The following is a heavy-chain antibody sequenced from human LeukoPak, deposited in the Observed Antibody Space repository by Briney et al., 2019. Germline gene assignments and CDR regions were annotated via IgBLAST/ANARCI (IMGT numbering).Heavy chain of an antibody. CDR3: AKDNGYCTSTSCFLEY. J-gene: IGHJ4*02. CDR1: GFTFNSYA. CDR2: ISGSGGST. V-gene: IGHV3-23*01. Sequence: AGSLRLSCVASGFTFNSYAMSWVRQAPGKGLEWVSAISGSGGSTYYADYVKGRFTISRDNSKSTLYLQMNSLGAEDTALYYCAKDNGYCTSTSCFLEYWGQGTLVTVSS. D-gene: IGHD2-2*03.